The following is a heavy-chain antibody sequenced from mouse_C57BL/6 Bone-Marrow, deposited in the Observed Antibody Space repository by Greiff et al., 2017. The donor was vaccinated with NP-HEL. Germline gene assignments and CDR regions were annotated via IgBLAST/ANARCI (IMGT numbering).Heavy chain of an antibody. CDR1: GYTFTSYW. D-gene: IGHD1-1*01. CDR3: ARDYYGSSYVSHWYFDV. CDR2: IDPSDSYT. V-gene: IGHV1-69*01. J-gene: IGHJ1*03. Sequence: VKLQQPGAELVMPGASVKLSCKASGYTFTSYWMHWVKQRPGQGLEWIGEIDPSDSYTNYNQKFKGQSTLTVDKSSSTAYMQLSSLTSEDSAVYYGARDYYGSSYVSHWYFDVWGTGTTVTVSS.